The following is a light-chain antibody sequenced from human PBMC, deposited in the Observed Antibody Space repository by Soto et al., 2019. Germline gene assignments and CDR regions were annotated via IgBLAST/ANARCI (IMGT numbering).Light chain of an antibody. V-gene: IGLV1-40*01. CDR2: GNS. CDR1: SSNIGAGYD. J-gene: IGLJ1*01. Sequence: QSVLTQPPSVSGAPGQRVTISCTGSSSNIGAGYDVHWYQQLPGKAPKLVIYGNSNRPSWVPDRFSGSKSGTSASLAITGLQAEDEADYYCQSYDSSLSGYVFGTGTKVTVL. CDR3: QSYDSSLSGYV.